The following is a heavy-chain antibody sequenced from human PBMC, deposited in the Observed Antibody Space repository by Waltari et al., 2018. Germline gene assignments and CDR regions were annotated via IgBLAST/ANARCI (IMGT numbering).Heavy chain of an antibody. CDR2: INPSGGST. Sequence: QVQLVQSGAEVKKPGSSVKVSCKASGGTFSSYAISWVRQAPGQGLEWMGIINPSGGSTSYAQKFQGRVTMTRDTSTSTVYMELSSLRSEDTAVYYCAGVQLGYAFDIWGQGTMVTVSS. D-gene: IGHD6-6*01. CDR1: GGTFSSYA. J-gene: IGHJ3*02. V-gene: IGHV1-46*01. CDR3: AGVQLGYAFDI.